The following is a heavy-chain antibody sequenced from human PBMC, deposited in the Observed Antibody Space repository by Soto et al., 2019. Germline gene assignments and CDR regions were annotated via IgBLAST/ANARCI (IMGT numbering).Heavy chain of an antibody. CDR1: GGSISSSIYY. CDR2: IYYSGST. CDR3: AATEYYYYGMDV. D-gene: IGHD4-17*01. V-gene: IGHV4-39*01. J-gene: IGHJ6*02. Sequence: SETLSLTCTVSGGSISSSIYYWGWIRQPPGKGLEWIGSIYYSGSTYYNPSLKSRVTISVDTSKNQFSLKLSSVTAADTAVYYCAATEYYYYGMDVWGQGTTVTVSS.